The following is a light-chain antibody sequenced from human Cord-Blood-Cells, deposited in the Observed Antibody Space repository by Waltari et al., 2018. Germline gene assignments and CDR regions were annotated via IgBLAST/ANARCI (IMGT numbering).Light chain of an antibody. CDR2: AAS. V-gene: IGKV1-39*01. Sequence: DIQMTQSPSSLSASVGDRVTITCRASQSISSYLNWYHQKPGKAPKLLIYAASSLQSGVPSRFSGSGSGKDFTLTISTLQTEDFATYYCQQSYSTPYSCGPETKLEIK. CDR1: QSISSY. CDR3: QQSYSTPYS. J-gene: IGKJ2*03.